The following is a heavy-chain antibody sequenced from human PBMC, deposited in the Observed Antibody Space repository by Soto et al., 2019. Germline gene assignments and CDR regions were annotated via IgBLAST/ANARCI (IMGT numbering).Heavy chain of an antibody. CDR1: GYTFTSYG. Sequence: ASVKVSCKASGYTFTSYGISWVRQAPGQGLEWMGWISAYNGNTNYAQKLQGRVTMTTDTSTSTAYVELRSLRSDDTAVYYCARLGVPGYYYYGMDVWGQGTTVTVSS. D-gene: IGHD3-3*01. V-gene: IGHV1-18*01. CDR2: ISAYNGNT. J-gene: IGHJ6*02. CDR3: ARLGVPGYYYYGMDV.